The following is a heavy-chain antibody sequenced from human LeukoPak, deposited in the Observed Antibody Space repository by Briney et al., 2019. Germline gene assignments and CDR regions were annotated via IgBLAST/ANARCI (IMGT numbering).Heavy chain of an antibody. D-gene: IGHD6-6*01. Sequence: PSETLSLTCAVYGGSFSGYYWSWIRQPPGKGLEWIGEINHSGSTNYNPSLKSRVTISVDTSKNQFSLKLSSVTAADTAVYYCARAPYSSSGYWGQGTLVTVSS. CDR3: ARAPYSSSGY. CDR1: GGSFSGYY. V-gene: IGHV4-34*01. J-gene: IGHJ4*02. CDR2: INHSGST.